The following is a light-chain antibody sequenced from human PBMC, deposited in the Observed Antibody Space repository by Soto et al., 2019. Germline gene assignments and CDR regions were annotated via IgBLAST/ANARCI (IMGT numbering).Light chain of an antibody. CDR3: QHYNSVSRT. J-gene: IGKJ1*01. Sequence: IQMTQSPSTLSASVGDRVTITCRASQTIDSWLAWYQQKPGKAPKLLIYMASTLHSGAPSRFSGSGSGTEFTLTISSLQPDDFATYYCQHYNSVSRTFGQGTKV. V-gene: IGKV1-5*03. CDR1: QTIDSW. CDR2: MAS.